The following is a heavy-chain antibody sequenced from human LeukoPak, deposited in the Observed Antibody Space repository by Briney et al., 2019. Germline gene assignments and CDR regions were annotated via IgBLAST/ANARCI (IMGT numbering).Heavy chain of an antibody. J-gene: IGHJ1*01. CDR2: MNSDGSST. V-gene: IGHV3-74*03. Sequence: GGSWRLSGAAPGLTFSNYWMHWFRQAPGKGLFWFSRMNSDGSSTTYADSVKGRFTISRDNAKNTLYLQMNSLRAEDTAVYYCAAYDSSGYSGKYFQLWGQGTLVTVSS. CDR1: GLTFSNYW. D-gene: IGHD3-22*01. CDR3: AAYDSSGYSGKYFQL.